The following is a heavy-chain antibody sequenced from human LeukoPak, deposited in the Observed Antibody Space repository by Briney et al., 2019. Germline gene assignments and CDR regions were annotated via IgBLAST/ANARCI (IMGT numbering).Heavy chain of an antibody. D-gene: IGHD4-17*01. V-gene: IGHV3-33*01. CDR3: ARGDYGDYGETFFDY. CDR2: IWYDGSNK. Sequence: GGSLRLSCAASGFTFSSYGMHWVRQAPGRGLEWVAVIWYDGSNKYYADSVKGRFTISKDNSKNTLYLQMNSLRAEDTAAFYCARGDYGDYGETFFDYWGLGTLVTVSS. CDR1: GFTFSSYG. J-gene: IGHJ4*02.